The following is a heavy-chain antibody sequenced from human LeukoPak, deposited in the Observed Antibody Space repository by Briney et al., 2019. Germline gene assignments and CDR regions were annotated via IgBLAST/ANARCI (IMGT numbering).Heavy chain of an antibody. CDR1: GFTFAGYA. Sequence: GSLRLSCAASGFTFAGYAMSWVRQGPGKGLEWVSDISGGGDTTYYADPVKGRFTISRDNSKNTLYLQMNSLRAEDTAVYYCAKGRLVPAALLDYWGQGTLVTVSS. CDR2: ISGGGDTT. V-gene: IGHV3-23*01. J-gene: IGHJ4*02. D-gene: IGHD2-2*01. CDR3: AKGRLVPAALLDY.